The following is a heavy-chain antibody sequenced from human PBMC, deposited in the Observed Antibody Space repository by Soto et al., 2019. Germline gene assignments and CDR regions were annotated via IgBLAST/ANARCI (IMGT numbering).Heavy chain of an antibody. J-gene: IGHJ4*02. CDR2: ISGSGGST. CDR3: AKWARGDYYDSSGYYDRYFDH. Sequence: GGSLRLSCAASGFTFSSYAMSWVRQAPGKGLEWVSAISGSGGSTYYADSVKGRFTISRDNSKNTLYLQMNSLRAEDTAVYYCAKWARGDYYDSSGYYDRYFDHWGQGTLVTVSS. V-gene: IGHV3-23*01. CDR1: GFTFSSYA. D-gene: IGHD3-22*01.